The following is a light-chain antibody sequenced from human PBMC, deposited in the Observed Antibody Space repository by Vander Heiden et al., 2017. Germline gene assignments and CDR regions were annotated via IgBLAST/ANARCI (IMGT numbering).Light chain of an antibody. CDR1: QSVNSY. Sequence: EIVLTQSPATLYLSPGERATLSCRASQSVNSYLAWYQQKPGQAPRLVIYDASSRATGVPARFSGSGSGTDFSLTISSLEPEDFAVYYCQQRSNWPLTFGGGTKVEIK. CDR3: QQRSNWPLT. V-gene: IGKV3-11*01. J-gene: IGKJ4*01. CDR2: DAS.